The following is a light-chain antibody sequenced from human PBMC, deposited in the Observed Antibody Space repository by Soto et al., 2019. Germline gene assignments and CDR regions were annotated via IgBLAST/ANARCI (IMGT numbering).Light chain of an antibody. V-gene: IGLV1-51*02. CDR2: ENN. CDR1: SSNIGNNY. CDR3: GTWDSSLSAYNYV. Sequence: QSVLTQPPSLSAAPGQKFTISCSGSSSNIGNNYVSWYQQLPGTAPKLLIYENNKRPSGIPDRFSGSKSGTSATLGITGLQTGDEADYYCGTWDSSLSAYNYVFGTGTKVTVL. J-gene: IGLJ1*01.